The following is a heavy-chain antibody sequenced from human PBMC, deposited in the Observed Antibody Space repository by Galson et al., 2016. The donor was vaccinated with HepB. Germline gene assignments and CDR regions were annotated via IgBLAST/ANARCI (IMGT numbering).Heavy chain of an antibody. CDR2: INPNTGGT. J-gene: IGHJ4*02. CDR3: ARDDREY. V-gene: IGHV1-2*06. Sequence: SVKVSCKASGYTFIAYYVHWVRQAPGQGLEWMGRINPNTGGTKYAQKFQGRVTMTRDTSINTAYMELSSLRSDDTAVYYCARDDREYWGQGTLVTVSS. CDR1: GYTFIAYY. D-gene: IGHD1-14*01.